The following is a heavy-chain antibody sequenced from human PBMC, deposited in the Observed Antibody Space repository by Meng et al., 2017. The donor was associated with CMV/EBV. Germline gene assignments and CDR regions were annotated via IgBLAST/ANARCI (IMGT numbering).Heavy chain of an antibody. V-gene: IGHV3-15*01. J-gene: IGHJ4*02. CDR2: IKSKTDGGTT. CDR3: TTGPIRITIFGVVFHY. CDR1: GFTFSNAW. Sequence: GESLKISCAASGFTFSNAWMSWVRQAPGKGLECVGRIKSKTDGGTTDYAAPVKGRFTISRDDSKNTLYLQMNSLKTEDTAVYYCTTGPIRITIFGVVFHYWGQGTLVTVSS. D-gene: IGHD3-3*01.